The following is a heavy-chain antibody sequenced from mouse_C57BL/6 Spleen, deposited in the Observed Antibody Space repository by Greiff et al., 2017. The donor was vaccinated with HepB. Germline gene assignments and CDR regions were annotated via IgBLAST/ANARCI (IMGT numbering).Heavy chain of an antibody. CDR3: ARGGDYGNPAGFAY. CDR1: GYAFSSSW. V-gene: IGHV1-82*01. CDR2: IYPGDGDT. D-gene: IGHD2-1*01. Sequence: VKLQESGPELVKPGASVKISCKASGYAFSSSWMNWVKQRPGKGLEWIGRIYPGDGDTNYNGKFKGKATLTADKSSSTAYMQLSSLTSEDSAVYLCARGGDYGNPAGFAYWGQGTLVTVSA. J-gene: IGHJ3*01.